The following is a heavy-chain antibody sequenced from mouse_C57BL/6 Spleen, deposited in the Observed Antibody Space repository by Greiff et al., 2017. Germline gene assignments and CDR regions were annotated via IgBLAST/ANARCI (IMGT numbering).Heavy chain of an antibody. D-gene: IGHD2-4*01. CDR3: ARASYDYDGGYYYAMDY. CDR1: GYTFTSYW. V-gene: IGHV1-72*01. J-gene: IGHJ4*01. CDR2: IDPNSGGT. Sequence: QVQLQPGAELVKPGASVKLSCKASGYTFTSYWMHWVKQRPGRGLEWIGRIDPNSGGTKYNEKFKSKATLTVDKPSSTAYMQLSSLTSEDSAVYYCARASYDYDGGYYYAMDYWGQGTSVTVSS.